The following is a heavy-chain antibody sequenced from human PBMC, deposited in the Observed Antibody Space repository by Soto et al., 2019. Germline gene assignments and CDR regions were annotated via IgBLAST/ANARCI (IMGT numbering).Heavy chain of an antibody. CDR1: GLTISNAW. CDR3: TTGSVEGV. V-gene: IGHV3-15*07. J-gene: IGHJ6*02. CDR2: IKTNTEGGTT. Sequence: EVQLVESGGGFIYPGGSLRLSCAASGLTISNAWMNWVRQAPGNGLEWVGRIKTNTEGGTTDDAAAVKGRFTVSRDDSKNTLYLQMNSLKTEDTALYYCTTGSVEGVWGQGTTVTVSS. D-gene: IGHD2-15*01.